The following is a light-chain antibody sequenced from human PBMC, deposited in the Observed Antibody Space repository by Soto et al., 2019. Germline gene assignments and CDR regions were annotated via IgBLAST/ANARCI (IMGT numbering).Light chain of an antibody. CDR3: QQYNNWPPYT. CDR2: GAS. CDR1: QSVSSN. J-gene: IGKJ2*01. V-gene: IGKV3-15*01. Sequence: EIVMTQSPATLSVSPGERATLSCRASQSVSSNFAWYQQKPGQAPGLLIYGASTRATGIPARFSGSGSGTEFTLTISSLQSEDFGVYFCQQYNNWPPYTFGQGTKLEIK.